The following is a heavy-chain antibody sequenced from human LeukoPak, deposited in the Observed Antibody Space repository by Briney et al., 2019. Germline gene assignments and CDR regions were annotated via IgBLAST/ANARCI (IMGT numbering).Heavy chain of an antibody. J-gene: IGHJ4*02. V-gene: IGHV1-46*01. Sequence: ASVKVSCKASGHTFTSYYMHWVRQAPGQGLEWMGIINPSGGSTSYAQKFQGRVTMTRDTSTSTVYMELSSLRSEDTAVYYCARDSSGWYGIDYWGQGTLVTVSS. CDR1: GHTFTSYY. CDR3: ARDSSGWYGIDY. D-gene: IGHD6-19*01. CDR2: INPSGGST.